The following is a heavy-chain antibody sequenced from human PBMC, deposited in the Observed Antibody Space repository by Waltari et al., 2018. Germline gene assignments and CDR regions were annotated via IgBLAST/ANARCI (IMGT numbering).Heavy chain of an antibody. CDR3: ASVQRRWSMDV. J-gene: IGHJ6*02. Sequence: VQMVESGGGLVQSGASQRLPCEAAGFTFSGYWMNWVRQNPGKGLEWVANIKEDGGEKYYVDSVKGRFTISRDNAKNSLYLQMNSLRVEDTAVYFCASVQRRWSMDVWGQGTTVTVSS. V-gene: IGHV3-7*01. CDR1: GFTFSGYW. D-gene: IGHD6-25*01. CDR2: IKEDGGEK.